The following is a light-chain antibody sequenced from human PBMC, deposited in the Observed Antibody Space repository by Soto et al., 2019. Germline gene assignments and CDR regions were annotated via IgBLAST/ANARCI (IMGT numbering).Light chain of an antibody. Sequence: QSALTQPASVSGSPGQSITISCTGTSSDVGGHNYVSWYQQHPGKAPKLMIYEVTNRPSGVSNRFSGFKSGNTASLTISGLQAEYEADYYCCSYTSSVTYVFGTGTKVTVL. CDR1: SSDVGGHNY. CDR3: CSYTSSVTYV. V-gene: IGLV2-14*01. J-gene: IGLJ1*01. CDR2: EVT.